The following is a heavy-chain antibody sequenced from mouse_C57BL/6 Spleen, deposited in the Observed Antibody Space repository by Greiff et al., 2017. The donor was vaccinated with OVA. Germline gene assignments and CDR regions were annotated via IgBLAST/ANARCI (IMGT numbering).Heavy chain of an antibody. Sequence: EVKLVESGGGLVKPGGSLKLSCAASGFTFSSYAMSWVRQTPEKRLEWVATISDGGSYTYYPDNVKGRFTISRDNAKNNLYLQMSHLKSEDTAMYYCARDHGTTVVAKAYWGQGTLVTVSA. V-gene: IGHV5-4*01. D-gene: IGHD1-1*01. CDR2: ISDGGSYT. J-gene: IGHJ3*01. CDR3: ARDHGTTVVAKAY. CDR1: GFTFSSYA.